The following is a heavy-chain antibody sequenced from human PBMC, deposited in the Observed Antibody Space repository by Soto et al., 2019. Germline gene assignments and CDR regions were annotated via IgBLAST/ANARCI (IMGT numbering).Heavy chain of an antibody. CDR1: GFTFSDYY. D-gene: IGHD3-3*01. J-gene: IGHJ6*02. V-gene: IGHV3-11*01. Sequence: QVQLVESGGGLVKPGGSLRLSCAASGFTFSDYYMSWIHQAPGKGLEWVSYISSSGSTIYYADSVKGRYTISRDNAKNSLYLQMNSLRAEDTAVYYCARSKAYYDERHYYGMDVWGQGTTVTVSS. CDR2: ISSSGSTI. CDR3: ARSKAYYDERHYYGMDV.